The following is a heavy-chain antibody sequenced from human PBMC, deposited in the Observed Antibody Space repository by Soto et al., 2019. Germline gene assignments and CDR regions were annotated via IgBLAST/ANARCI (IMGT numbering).Heavy chain of an antibody. CDR1: GYTFTSYG. J-gene: IGHJ4*02. CDR3: TRNRRYTGDFEY. Sequence: ASVKVSCKASGYTFTSYGISWVRQAPGQGLEWMGWISAYNGDTNYAQKLQGRVTMTTDTSTGTAYMELSSLESDDTALYYCTRNRRYTGDFEYWGQGTLVTVSS. CDR2: ISAYNGDT. V-gene: IGHV1-18*01. D-gene: IGHD1-26*01.